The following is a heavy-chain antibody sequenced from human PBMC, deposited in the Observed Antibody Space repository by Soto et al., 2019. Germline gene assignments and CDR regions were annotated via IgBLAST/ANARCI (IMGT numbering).Heavy chain of an antibody. CDR1: GGSFSGYY. CDR2: IKHSGST. CDR3: ARRKVPPYYYYYYYMDV. D-gene: IGHD3-10*01. V-gene: IGHV4-34*01. Sequence: SETLCLTCAVYGGSFSGYYWSWIRQPPGKGLEWIGEIKHSGSTNYNPSLKSRVTISVDTSKNQFSLKLSSVTAADTAVYYCARRKVPPYYYYYYYMDVWGKGTTVTVSS. J-gene: IGHJ6*03.